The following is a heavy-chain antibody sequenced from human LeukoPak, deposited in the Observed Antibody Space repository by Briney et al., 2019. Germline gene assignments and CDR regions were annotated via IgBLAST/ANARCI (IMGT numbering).Heavy chain of an antibody. CDR2: IYYSGSS. Sequence: PSETLSLTCTVSGGSISSSSYHWGWTRQPPGKGLEWIGTIYYSGSSYYNPSLKSRVTISVDTSNNQFSLKLSSVTAADTAVYYCARLGHYGEFDYRGQGTLVTVSS. CDR1: GGSISSSSYH. CDR3: ARLGHYGEFDY. D-gene: IGHD4-17*01. V-gene: IGHV4-39*01. J-gene: IGHJ4*02.